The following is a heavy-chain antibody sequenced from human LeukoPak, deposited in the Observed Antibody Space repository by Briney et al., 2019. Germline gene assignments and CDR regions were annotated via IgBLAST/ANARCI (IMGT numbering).Heavy chain of an antibody. CDR3: ARELMVRGVIMHDAFDI. Sequence: ASVKVSCKASGYTFTSYAMNWVRQAPGQGLEWMGWINTNTGNPTYAQGFTGRFVFSLDTSVSTAYLQISSLKAEDTAVYYCARELMVRGVIMHDAFDIWGQGTMDTVSS. D-gene: IGHD3-10*01. CDR1: GYTFTSYA. CDR2: INTNTGNP. V-gene: IGHV7-4-1*02. J-gene: IGHJ3*02.